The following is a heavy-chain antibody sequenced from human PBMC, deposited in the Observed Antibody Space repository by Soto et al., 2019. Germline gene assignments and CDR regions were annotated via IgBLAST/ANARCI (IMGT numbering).Heavy chain of an antibody. CDR1: GFPFRSYT. J-gene: IGHJ4*02. D-gene: IGHD1-20*01. CDR2: ISYDSTYK. CDR3: TRDSPSIKYDFDS. V-gene: IGHV3-30-3*01. Sequence: QVRLVESGGGVVPPGTSLRLSCAASGFPFRSYTVHWVRQAPGKGLEWLALISYDSTYKLYADSVRGRFTISRDNSENTLYLQMNSLRAGDTAVYYCTRDSPSIKYDFDSWGQGTLVTVSS.